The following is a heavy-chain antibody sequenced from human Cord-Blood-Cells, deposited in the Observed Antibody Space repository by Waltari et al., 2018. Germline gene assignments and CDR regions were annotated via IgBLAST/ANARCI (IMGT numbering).Heavy chain of an antibody. D-gene: IGHD2-21*01. J-gene: IGHJ5*02. CDR2: IYHSGST. Sequence: QVQLQESGPGLVKPSETLSLTCAVSGYSISSGYYWGWIRQRPGKGLEWIGSIYHSGSTYYNPSLKSRVTISVDTSKNQFSLKLSSVTAADTAVYYCAREDIVVVIATYNWFDPWGQGTLVTVSS. CDR1: GYSISSGYY. V-gene: IGHV4-38-2*02. CDR3: AREDIVVVIATYNWFDP.